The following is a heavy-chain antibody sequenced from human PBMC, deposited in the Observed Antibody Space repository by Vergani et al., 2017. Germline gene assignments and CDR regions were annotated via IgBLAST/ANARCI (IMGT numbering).Heavy chain of an antibody. CDR3: ARAPLRYFDWLLSWFDP. CDR1: GFTFSSYA. Sequence: EVQLLESGGGLVQPGGSLRLSCAASGFTFSSYAMSWVRQAPGKGLEWVSSISSSSSYIYYADSVKGRFTISRDNAKNSLYLQMNSLRAEDTAVYYCARAPLRYFDWLLSWFDPWGQGTLVTVSS. CDR2: ISSSSSYI. V-gene: IGHV3-21*01. J-gene: IGHJ5*02. D-gene: IGHD3-9*01.